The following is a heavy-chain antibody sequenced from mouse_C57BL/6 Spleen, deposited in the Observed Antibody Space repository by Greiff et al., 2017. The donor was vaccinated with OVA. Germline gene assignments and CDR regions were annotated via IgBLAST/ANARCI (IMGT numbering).Heavy chain of an antibody. CDR1: GYSITSGYY. CDR3: AREGSSPHYYAMDY. J-gene: IGHJ4*01. D-gene: IGHD1-1*01. CDR2: ISYDGSN. Sequence: ESGPGLVKPSQSLSLTCSVTGYSITSGYYWNWIRQFPGNKLEWMGYISYDGSNNYNPSLKNRISITRDTSKNQFFLKLNSVTTEDTATYYCAREGSSPHYYAMDYWGQGTSVTVSS. V-gene: IGHV3-6*01.